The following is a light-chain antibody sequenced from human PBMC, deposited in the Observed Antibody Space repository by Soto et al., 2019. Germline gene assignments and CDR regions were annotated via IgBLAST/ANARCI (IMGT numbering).Light chain of an antibody. CDR1: GSDVGGYKY. J-gene: IGLJ1*01. CDR3: SSYTSSVTYV. Sequence: QSALTQPASVSGSPGQSITISCAGTGSDVGGYKYVSWYQQHPGKAPKLIIYEVSNRPSGVSNRFSASKSGNTASLIISGLQTEDEAVYYCSSYTSSVTYVFGTGTKLTVL. CDR2: EVS. V-gene: IGLV2-14*01.